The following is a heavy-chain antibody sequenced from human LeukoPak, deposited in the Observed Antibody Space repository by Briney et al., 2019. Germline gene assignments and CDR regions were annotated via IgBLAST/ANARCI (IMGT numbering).Heavy chain of an antibody. CDR1: GFTFSSSA. CDR2: ISGSGGST. CDR3: AKPSPDYYGSGSIDY. V-gene: IGHV3-23*01. Sequence: GGSLRLSCAASGFTFSSSALSWVRQAPGKGLEWVSAISGSGGSTYYADSVKGRFTISRDNSKNTLYLQMNSLRAEDTAVYYCAKPSPDYYGSGSIDYWGQGTLVTVSS. D-gene: IGHD3-10*01. J-gene: IGHJ4*02.